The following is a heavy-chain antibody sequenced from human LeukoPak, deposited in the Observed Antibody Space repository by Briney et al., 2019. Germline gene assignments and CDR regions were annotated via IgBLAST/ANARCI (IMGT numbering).Heavy chain of an antibody. J-gene: IGHJ4*02. CDR3: AKDLGLVGTSDY. D-gene: IGHD1-26*01. CDR1: GFTFSGYG. CDR2: VRYDGSNK. V-gene: IGHV3-30*02. Sequence: GGSLRLSCAASGFTFSGYGMHWVRQAPGKGLDWVAFVRYDGSNKYYADSVKARFTISRDNSKNTLYLQMNSLRAEDTAFYYCAKDLGLVGTSDYWGQGTLVTVSS.